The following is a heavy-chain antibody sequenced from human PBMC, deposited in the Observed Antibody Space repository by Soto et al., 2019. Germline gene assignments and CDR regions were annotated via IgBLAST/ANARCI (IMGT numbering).Heavy chain of an antibody. CDR1: GFTFSYYA. CDR2: ISYDGSEK. D-gene: IGHD3-16*02. CDR3: AKALGELSPESYDY. Sequence: QVQLVESGGGVVQPGRSLRLSCAASGFTFSYYAMHWVRQAPGKGLEWVAVISYDGSEKYYADSVKGRFTISRDNSKNTLSLQMNSLRADETAVYYCAKALGELSPESYDYWGQGTLITVSS. V-gene: IGHV3-30*18. J-gene: IGHJ4*02.